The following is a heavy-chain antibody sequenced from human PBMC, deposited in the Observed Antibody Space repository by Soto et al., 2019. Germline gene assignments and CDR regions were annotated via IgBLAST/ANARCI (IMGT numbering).Heavy chain of an antibody. CDR2: IYYSGST. CDR1: GGSISSSNW. J-gene: IGHJ6*02. V-gene: IGHV4-39*01. CDR3: ARHPLPRYGMDV. Sequence: PSETLSLTCAVSGGSISSSNWWSWVRQPPGKGLEWIGSIYYSGSTYYNPSLKSRVTISVDTSKNQFSLKLSSVTAADTAVYYCARHPLPRYGMDVWGQGTTVTVSS.